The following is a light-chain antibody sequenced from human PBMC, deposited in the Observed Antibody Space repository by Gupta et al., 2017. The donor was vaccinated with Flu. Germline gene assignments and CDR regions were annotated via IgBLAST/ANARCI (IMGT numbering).Light chain of an antibody. Sequence: DIQMTQSPSSLSASVGDRVTIPCQAIQDITNILNGYQQKPGKDPKLLINDASNLETGGPSRCSGSGAGTEVFPTISSLQPEDVATYYCQQYDSISITFGRGTQLEIK. CDR2: DAS. J-gene: IGKJ5*01. V-gene: IGKV1-33*01. CDR1: QDITNI. CDR3: QQYDSISIT.